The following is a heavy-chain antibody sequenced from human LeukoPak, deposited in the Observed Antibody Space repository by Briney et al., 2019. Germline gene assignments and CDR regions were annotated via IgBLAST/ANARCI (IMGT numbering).Heavy chain of an antibody. J-gene: IGHJ4*02. CDR1: GYTFTSYG. D-gene: IGHD3-10*01. V-gene: IGHV1-18*01. Sequence: GASVKVSCKASGYTFTSYGISWVRQAPGQRLEWMGWISAYNGNTNYAQKLQGRVTMTTDTSTSTAYMELRSLRSDDTAVYYCARDFLTDYYGSGSYYEPFDYWGQGTLVTVSS. CDR2: ISAYNGNT. CDR3: ARDFLTDYYGSGSYYEPFDY.